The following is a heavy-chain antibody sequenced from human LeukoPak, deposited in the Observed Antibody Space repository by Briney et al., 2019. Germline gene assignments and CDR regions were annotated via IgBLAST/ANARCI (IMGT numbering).Heavy chain of an antibody. CDR2: ISSSSSYI. Sequence: GGSLRLSCAASGFTFSSYSMNWVRQAPGKGLEWVSSISSSSSYIYYADSVKGRFTISRDNAKNSLYLQMNSLRAEDTAVYYCARETRNVLDAFDIWGQGTMVTVSS. V-gene: IGHV3-21*01. J-gene: IGHJ3*02. CDR1: GFTFSSYS. CDR3: ARETRNVLDAFDI.